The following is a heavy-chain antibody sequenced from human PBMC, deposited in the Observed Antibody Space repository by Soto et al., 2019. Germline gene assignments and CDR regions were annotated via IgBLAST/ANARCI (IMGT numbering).Heavy chain of an antibody. J-gene: IGHJ6*02. Sequence: LRXCCATSGCPFSSYGLDWVRQAAGKGLEWVSVIWYDGSNKYYADYVKGRFSIATDNSKTTLYLQMNSLSAEDTAVYYLAAGTFIFGVVIIDYYGMDVWGQGTTVTVSS. D-gene: IGHD3-3*02. CDR3: AAGTFIFGVVIIDYYGMDV. CDR1: GCPFSSYG. CDR2: IWYDGSNK. V-gene: IGHV3-33*01.